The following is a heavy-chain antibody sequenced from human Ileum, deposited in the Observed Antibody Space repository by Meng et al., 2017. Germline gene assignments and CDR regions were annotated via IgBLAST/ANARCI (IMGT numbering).Heavy chain of an antibody. CDR1: GDSISSRDW. CDR3: VRNEGYSLGD. V-gene: IGHV4-4*02. J-gene: IGHJ4*02. D-gene: IGHD2-21*01. CDR2: ISQESGRT. Sequence: VTLQESGPGLVKPSGPLSLTCAVSGDSISSRDWWSWVRQPPGKGLEWIGEISQESGRTNYNPSLKSRVTISLDKSKNQFSLNLNSVTAADTAVYYCVRNEGYSLGDWGQGTLVTVSS.